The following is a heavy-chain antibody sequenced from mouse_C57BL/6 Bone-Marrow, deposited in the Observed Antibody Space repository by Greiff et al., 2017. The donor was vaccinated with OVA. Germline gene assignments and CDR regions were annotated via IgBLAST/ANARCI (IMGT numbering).Heavy chain of an antibody. CDR3: ARQEYGYYFDY. V-gene: IGHV5-12*01. CDR1: GFTFSDYY. D-gene: IGHD2-10*02. CDR2: ISNGGGST. J-gene: IGHJ2*01. Sequence: EVKLMESGGGLVQPGGSLKLSCAASGFTFSDYYMYWVRQTPEQRLEWVAYISNGGGSTYYPDTVKGRFTMSRDNAKNPLNLQMSRLQSEDTAMYYCARQEYGYYFDYWGQGTTLTVSS.